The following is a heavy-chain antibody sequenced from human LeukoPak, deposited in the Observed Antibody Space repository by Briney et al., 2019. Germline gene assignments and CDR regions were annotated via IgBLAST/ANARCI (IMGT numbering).Heavy chain of an antibody. V-gene: IGHV4-39*07. J-gene: IGHJ4*02. D-gene: IGHD1-26*01. CDR1: GGSISSSSYY. CDR3: ARGGSYLTSFDY. Sequence: SETLSFTCTVSGGSISSSSYYWGWIRQPPGKGLEWIGSIYYSGSTYYNPSLKSRVTISVDTSKNQFSLKLSSVTAADTAVYYCARGGSYLTSFDYWGQGTLVTVSS. CDR2: IYYSGST.